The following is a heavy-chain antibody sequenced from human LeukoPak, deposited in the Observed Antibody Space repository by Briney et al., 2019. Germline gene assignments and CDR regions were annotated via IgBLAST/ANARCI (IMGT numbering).Heavy chain of an antibody. D-gene: IGHD4-17*01. CDR1: GFTFSSYG. CDR3: ARGRGDYLLTYDY. CDR2: IWYDGSNK. J-gene: IGHJ4*02. V-gene: IGHV3-33*01. Sequence: GGSLRLSCAASGFTFSSYGMHWVRQAPGKGLEWVAAIWYDGSNKYYADSVKGRFTISRDNSKNTLYLQMNSLRAEDTAVYYCARGRGDYLLTYDYWGQGTLVTVSS.